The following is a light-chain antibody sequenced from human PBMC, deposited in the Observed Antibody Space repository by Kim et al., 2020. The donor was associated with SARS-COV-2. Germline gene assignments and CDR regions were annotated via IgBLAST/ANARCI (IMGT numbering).Light chain of an antibody. J-gene: IGLJ2*01. V-gene: IGLV3-19*01. CDR3: TSRDSSGNRLV. CDR2: GKD. Sequence: SSELTQDPAVSVALGQTVRITCQGDSLRSYYASWYQQNLGQAPVVVIHGKDNRPSGIPDRFSGSRSGNTASLTITGAQAEDEADYYCTSRDSSGNRLVFG. CDR1: SLRSYY.